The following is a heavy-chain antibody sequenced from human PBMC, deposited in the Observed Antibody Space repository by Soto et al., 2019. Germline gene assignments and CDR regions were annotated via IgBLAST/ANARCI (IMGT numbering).Heavy chain of an antibody. CDR3: ARDGGIALTTFDF. D-gene: IGHD4-17*01. J-gene: IGHJ4*02. Sequence: SQTLSLTCAISGDSVSDNTAAWNWIRQSPSRGLEWLGRTYYRSRWYNDYAISVRSRIIINPDTSKNQFSLQLNSVTPEDTAVYYCARDGGIALTTFDFWAQRSLVTVSS. CDR2: TYYRSRWYN. V-gene: IGHV6-1*01. CDR1: GDSVSDNTAA.